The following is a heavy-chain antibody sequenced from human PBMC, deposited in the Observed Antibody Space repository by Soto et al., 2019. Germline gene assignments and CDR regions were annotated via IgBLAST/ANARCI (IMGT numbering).Heavy chain of an antibody. CDR2: IYYSGST. J-gene: IGHJ4*02. Sequence: QVQLQESGPGLVKPSETLSLTCTVSGGSISSYYWSWIRQPPGKGLEWIGYIYYSGSTNYNPSLGSGRHISVGASKNPCSRRRRSVTAADSAVWYCGRRWGGTFGYGGQGTLVTVSS. CDR1: GGSISSYY. CDR3: GRRWGGTFGY. V-gene: IGHV4-59*01. D-gene: IGHD2-21*01.